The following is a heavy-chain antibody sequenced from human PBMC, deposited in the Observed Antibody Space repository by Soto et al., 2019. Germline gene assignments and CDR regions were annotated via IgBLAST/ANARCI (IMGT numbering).Heavy chain of an antibody. CDR3: AKDQASIAAAGTFDY. V-gene: IGHV3-23*01. CDR1: GFNFRGYA. D-gene: IGHD6-13*01. CDR2: SSGSGSST. J-gene: IGHJ4*02. Sequence: GRSLRLPCAASGFNFRGYAMSWVRQDMGKGLEWVSASSGSGSSTYYADSVKGRFTISRDNSKNTLYLQMNSLRAEDTAVYYCAKDQASIAAAGTFDYWGQGTLVTVS.